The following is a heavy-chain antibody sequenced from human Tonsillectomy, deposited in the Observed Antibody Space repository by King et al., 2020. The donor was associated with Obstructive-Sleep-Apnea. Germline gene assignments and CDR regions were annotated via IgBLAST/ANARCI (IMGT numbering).Heavy chain of an antibody. Sequence: DVQLVESGGGLVQPGGSLRLSCAASGFTFSDYDIHWVRQTTGDGLEWVSIIGTAGDTYYADSVRGRFTISRENAKNSVYLQMNSLRAGDTAVYYCARVGTGLWFGYDYWGQGTLVTVSS. D-gene: IGHD3-10*01. CDR3: ARVGTGLWFGYDY. CDR1: GFTFSDYD. J-gene: IGHJ4*02. V-gene: IGHV3-13*01. CDR2: IGTAGDT.